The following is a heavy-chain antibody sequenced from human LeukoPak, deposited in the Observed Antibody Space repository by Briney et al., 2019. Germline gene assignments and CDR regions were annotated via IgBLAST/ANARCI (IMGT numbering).Heavy chain of an antibody. J-gene: IGHJ4*02. CDR1: GGSISSYY. CDR3: ARGISGYRSGWYSLGQGFDY. V-gene: IGHV4-59*01. D-gene: IGHD6-19*01. Sequence: PSQTLSLTCTVSGGSISSYYWSWIRQPPGKGLEWIGYIYYSGSTNYNPSLKSRVTISVDTSKNQFSLKLSSVTAADTAVYYCARGISGYRSGWYSLGQGFDYWGQGTLVTVSS. CDR2: IYYSGST.